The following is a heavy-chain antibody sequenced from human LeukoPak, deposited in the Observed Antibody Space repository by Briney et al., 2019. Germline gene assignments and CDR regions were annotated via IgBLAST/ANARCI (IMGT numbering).Heavy chain of an antibody. CDR1: GGSISSGSYY. CDR2: IYTSGST. Sequence: SQTLSLTCTVWGGSISSGSYYWSWIRQPAGKGLEWIGRIYTSGSTNYNPSLKSRVTISVDTSKNQFSLKLSSVTAADTAVYYCARGPPFDYWGQGTLVTVSS. CDR3: ARGPPFDY. J-gene: IGHJ4*02. V-gene: IGHV4-61*02.